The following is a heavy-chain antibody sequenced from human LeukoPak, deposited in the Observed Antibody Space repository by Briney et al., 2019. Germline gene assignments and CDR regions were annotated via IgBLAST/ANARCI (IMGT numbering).Heavy chain of an antibody. CDR2: VYYSGST. CDR3: ARASFNVVFGNWFDP. D-gene: IGHD2-8*01. Sequence: SETLSLTCTVSSGSIGSSSNYWGWIRQAPGKGLEWIGNVYYSGSTFYNPSLKSRVTISVDTSKNQFSLKLRSVTAADTAIYYWARASFNVVFGNWFDPWGQGTLVTVSS. CDR1: SGSIGSSSNY. J-gene: IGHJ5*02. V-gene: IGHV4-39*01.